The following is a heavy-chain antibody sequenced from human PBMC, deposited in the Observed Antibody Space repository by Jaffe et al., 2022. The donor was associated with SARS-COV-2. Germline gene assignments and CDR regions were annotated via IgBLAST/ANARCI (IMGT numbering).Heavy chain of an antibody. D-gene: IGHD4-17*01. Sequence: QITLKESGPTLVKPQQTLTLTCTFSGFSLGTSGVGVGWIRQPPRMALEWVALIYWNDDKVYNPSLESRLTIRKDSSKNEVVLTMTNMDPGDTGTYYCAREWPYGDQTLDYWGQGILVTVSS. CDR3: AREWPYGDQTLDY. V-gene: IGHV2-5*01. J-gene: IGHJ4*02. CDR1: GFSLGTSGVG. CDR2: IYWNDDK.